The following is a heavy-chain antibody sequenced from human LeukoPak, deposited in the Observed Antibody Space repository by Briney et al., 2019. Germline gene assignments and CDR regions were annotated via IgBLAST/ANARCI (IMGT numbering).Heavy chain of an antibody. CDR2: IYTSGST. CDR1: GGSISSGSYY. Sequence: SETLSLTCTVSGGSISSGSYYWSWIRQPAGKGLEWIGRIYTSGSTNYNPSLKSRVTISVDTSKNQFSLKLSSVTAADTAVYYCAGEARGIVVVPAARAPYYYYYYMDVWGKGTTVTVSS. V-gene: IGHV4-61*02. CDR3: AGEARGIVVVPAARAPYYYYYYMDV. J-gene: IGHJ6*03. D-gene: IGHD2-2*01.